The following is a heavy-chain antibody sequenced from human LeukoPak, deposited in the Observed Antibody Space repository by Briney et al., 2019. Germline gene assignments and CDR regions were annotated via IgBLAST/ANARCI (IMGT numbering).Heavy chain of an antibody. CDR3: ARDYHGSGSLTTFDY. CDR2: INPSGGSA. J-gene: IGHJ4*02. Sequence: ASVKVSCTASGYTFTNYYIHWVRQAPGQGLEWMGIINPSGGSASSAQKFQGRVTMTRDTSTSTVYMELSSLRSEDTAVYYCARDYHGSGSLTTFDYWGQGTLVTVSS. CDR1: GYTFTNYY. V-gene: IGHV1-46*01. D-gene: IGHD3-10*01.